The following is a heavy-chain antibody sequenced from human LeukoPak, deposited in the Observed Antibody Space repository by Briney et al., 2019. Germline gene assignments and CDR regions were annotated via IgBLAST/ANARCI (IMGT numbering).Heavy chain of an antibody. D-gene: IGHD2-2*01. V-gene: IGHV3-23*01. CDR1: GFTFSSYA. CDR3: AKDREYQLLLHDY. Sequence: PGGSLRLSCAASGFTFSSYAMSWVRQAPEKGLEWVSAISGSGGSTYYADSVKGRFTISRDNSKNTLYLQMNSLRAEDTAVYYCAKDREYQLLLHDYWGQGTLVTVSS. CDR2: ISGSGGST. J-gene: IGHJ4*02.